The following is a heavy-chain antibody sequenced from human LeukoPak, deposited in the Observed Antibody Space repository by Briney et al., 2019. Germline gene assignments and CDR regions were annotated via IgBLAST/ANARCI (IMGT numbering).Heavy chain of an antibody. J-gene: IGHJ4*02. D-gene: IGHD3-3*01. CDR3: AKDQVLRFLEWLLEGVFDY. CDR2: ISGSGGST. CDR1: GFTFSSYA. V-gene: IGHV3-23*01. Sequence: QPGGSLRLSCAASGFTFSSYAMSWVRQAPGKGLEWVSAISGSGGSTYYADSVKGRFTISRDNSKNTLYLQMNSLRAEDTAVYYCAKDQVLRFLEWLLEGVFDYWGQGTLVTVSS.